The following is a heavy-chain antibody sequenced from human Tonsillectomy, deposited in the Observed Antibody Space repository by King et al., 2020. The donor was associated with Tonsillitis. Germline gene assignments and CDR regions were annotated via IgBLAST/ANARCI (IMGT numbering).Heavy chain of an antibody. Sequence: VQLVESGGALVHPGGSLRLSCAASGFTFSAYWMSWVRQAPGKGLEWVANINQDGTEKYYVDSVKGRFTISRDNAKNSLYLQMNSLRAEDTAMYYCARGGVCGGGSCYLGDDWGQGSLVTVSS. CDR2: INQDGTEK. J-gene: IGHJ4*02. V-gene: IGHV3-7*04. D-gene: IGHD2-15*01. CDR3: ARGGVCGGGSCYLGDD. CDR1: GFTFSAYW.